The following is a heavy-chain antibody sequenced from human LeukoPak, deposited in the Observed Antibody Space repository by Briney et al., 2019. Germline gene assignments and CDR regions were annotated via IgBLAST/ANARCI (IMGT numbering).Heavy chain of an antibody. Sequence: GASVKVSCKASGFTFTSSAVQWVRQARGQRLEWIGWIVVGSGNTNYAQKFQERVTITRDMSTSTAYMELSSLRSEDTAVYYCAADPDYGGNSNWSDYWGQGTLVTVSS. V-gene: IGHV1-58*01. CDR3: AADPDYGGNSNWSDY. D-gene: IGHD4-23*01. J-gene: IGHJ4*02. CDR1: GFTFTSSA. CDR2: IVVGSGNT.